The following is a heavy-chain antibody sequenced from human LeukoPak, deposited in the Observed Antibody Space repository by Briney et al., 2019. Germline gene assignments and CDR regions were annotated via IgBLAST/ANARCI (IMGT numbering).Heavy chain of an antibody. CDR3: AAKTRLSAVTSYYYVDV. V-gene: IGHV3-23*01. J-gene: IGHJ6*03. CDR2: ITESGDNT. CDR1: AFTFPTYG. D-gene: IGHD3-10*01. Sequence: GGSLRLSCAASAFTFPTYGMIWVRQAPGKGLEWVSSITESGDNTYYADSVKGRFTISRDNSKNTLYLQMNSLGAEDTAVYYCAAKTRLSAVTSYYYVDVWGKGTTATVSS.